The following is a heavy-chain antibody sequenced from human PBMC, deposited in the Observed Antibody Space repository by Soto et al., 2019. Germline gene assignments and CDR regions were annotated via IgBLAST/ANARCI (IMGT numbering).Heavy chain of an antibody. Sequence: QVQLVESGGGVVQPGRSLRLSCAASGFSFSISPMHWVRQAPGKGPEWVALLSYDGTNKFYADAVKGRFTISRDNSKSTLYLQVDSLRPEDAAVYYCARDPKTSGGQHWAFNYFDSWGQGTLGTVSS. V-gene: IGHV3-30-3*01. J-gene: IGHJ4*02. D-gene: IGHD7-27*01. CDR2: LSYDGTNK. CDR1: GFSFSISP. CDR3: ARDPKTSGGQHWAFNYFDS.